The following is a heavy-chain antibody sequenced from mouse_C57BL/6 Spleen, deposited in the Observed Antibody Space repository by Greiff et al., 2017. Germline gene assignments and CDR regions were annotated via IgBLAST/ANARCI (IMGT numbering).Heavy chain of an antibody. D-gene: IGHD2-4*01. CDR3: ARLEDYALDY. CDR2: IDPSDSET. CDR1: GYTFTSYW. V-gene: IGHV1-52*01. J-gene: IGHJ4*01. Sequence: VQLQQPGAELVRPGSSVKLSCKASGYTFTSYWMHWVKQRPIQGLEWIGNIDPSDSETHYNQKFKDKATLTVDKSSSTAYMQLSSLTSEASAVYYCARLEDYALDYWGQGTSVTVSS.